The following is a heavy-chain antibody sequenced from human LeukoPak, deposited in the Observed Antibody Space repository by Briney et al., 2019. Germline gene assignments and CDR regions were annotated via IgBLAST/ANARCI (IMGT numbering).Heavy chain of an antibody. CDR1: GFTFSSYS. Sequence: PGGSLRLSCAASGFTFSSYSMNWVRQAPGKGLEWVSSISSSSSYIYYADSVKGRFTISRDSAKNSLYLQMNSLRAEDTAVYYCARVGDYHNYYYYGMDVWGQGTTVTVSS. CDR2: ISSSSSYI. J-gene: IGHJ6*02. V-gene: IGHV3-21*01. D-gene: IGHD3-9*01. CDR3: ARVGDYHNYYYYGMDV.